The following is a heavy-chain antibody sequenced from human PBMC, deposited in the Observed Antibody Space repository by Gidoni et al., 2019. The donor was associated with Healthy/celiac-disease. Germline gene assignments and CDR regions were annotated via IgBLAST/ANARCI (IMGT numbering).Heavy chain of an antibody. CDR3: AHRPTPRYCSSTSCYSGWFDP. CDR1: GFSPSTSGVG. V-gene: IGHV2-5*01. Sequence: QITLKESGPTLVKPTQTLTLTCTFSGFSPSTSGVGVGWIRQPPGKALEWLALIYWNDDKRYSPSLKSRLTITKDTSKNQVVLTMTNMDPVDTATYYCAHRPTPRYCSSTSCYSGWFDPWGQGTLVTVSS. CDR2: IYWNDDK. J-gene: IGHJ5*02. D-gene: IGHD2-2*01.